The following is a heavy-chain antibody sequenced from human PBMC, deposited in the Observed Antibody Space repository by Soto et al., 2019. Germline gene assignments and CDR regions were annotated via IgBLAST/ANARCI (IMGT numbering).Heavy chain of an antibody. V-gene: IGHV3-23*01. Sequence: GGSLRLSCAASGFTFSSYVMSWVRQAPGKGLEWVSGIIASGGSTYYADSVKGRFTISRDNSKNMLYLQVNSLRAEDTAVYYCVKDPSAQQLVIWYFDLWGRGTLVTVSS. CDR2: IIASGGST. J-gene: IGHJ2*01. CDR1: GFTFSSYV. D-gene: IGHD6-13*01. CDR3: VKDPSAQQLVIWYFDL.